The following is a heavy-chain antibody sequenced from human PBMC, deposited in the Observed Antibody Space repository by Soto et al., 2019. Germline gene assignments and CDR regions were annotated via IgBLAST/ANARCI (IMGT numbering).Heavy chain of an antibody. CDR3: ARAFYGTESYPRAFDV. J-gene: IGHJ3*01. D-gene: IGHD3-10*01. V-gene: IGHV7-4-1*02. CDR1: GYTFISNG. Sequence: ASVKVSCKASGYTFISNGIYWVRQAPGQGLEWMGWMNTNTGDPTYAQGFTGRLVFSSDTAVTTVYLQINNLETEDTAVYYCARAFYGTESYPRAFDVWGQGTMVTVSS. CDR2: MNTNTGDP.